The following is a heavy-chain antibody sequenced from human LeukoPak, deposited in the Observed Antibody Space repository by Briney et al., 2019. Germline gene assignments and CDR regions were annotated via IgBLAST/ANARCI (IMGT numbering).Heavy chain of an antibody. CDR3: ARDQGTSVTRDGMDV. J-gene: IGHJ6*02. CDR1: GYIFTRYA. Sequence: ASVKVSCKASGYIFTRYAMNWVRQAPGQGLEWMGWINTNTGNPTYAQGFTGQFVFSLDTSVNTAYLQISSLKAEDTAVYYCARDQGTSVTRDGMDVWGQGTTVIVSS. D-gene: IGHD4-17*01. V-gene: IGHV7-4-1*02. CDR2: INTNTGNP.